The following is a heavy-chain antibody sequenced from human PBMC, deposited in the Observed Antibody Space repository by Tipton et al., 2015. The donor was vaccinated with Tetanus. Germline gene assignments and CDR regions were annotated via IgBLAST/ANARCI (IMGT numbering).Heavy chain of an antibody. CDR1: GESVSGTY. J-gene: IGHJ4*02. CDR3: ARGGLGGYLRD. V-gene: IGHV4-34*01. CDR2: INHRGGA. D-gene: IGHD1-26*01. Sequence: TLSLTCGVSGESVSGTYWSWIRQSPGKGLEWIGEINHRGGATYSPSLKSRVTISVDTSKNQFSLNLTSVTAADTAVYYCARGGLGGYLRDWGQGTLVTVSS.